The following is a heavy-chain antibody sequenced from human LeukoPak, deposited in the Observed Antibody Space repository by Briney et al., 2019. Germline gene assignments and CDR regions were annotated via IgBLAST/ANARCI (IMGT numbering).Heavy chain of an antibody. CDR1: GGSFSGYY. J-gene: IGHJ4*02. CDR3: ARRKWFDY. D-gene: IGHD1-26*01. Sequence: SETLSLTCAVYGGSFSGYYWSWIRQPPGKGLEWIGEINHSGSTNYNPSLTSRVTISVDTSKNQFSLKLSSVTAADTAVYCCARRKWFDYWGQGTLVTVSS. CDR2: INHSGST. V-gene: IGHV4-34*01.